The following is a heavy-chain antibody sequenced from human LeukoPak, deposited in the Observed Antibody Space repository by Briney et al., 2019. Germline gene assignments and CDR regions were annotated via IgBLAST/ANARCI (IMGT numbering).Heavy chain of an antibody. CDR3: ARDVSWRIDY. V-gene: IGHV6-1*01. J-gene: IGHJ4*02. CDR2: TYYRSRWYY. D-gene: IGHD6-13*01. Sequence: SQTLSLTCAISGDSVSSNIAAWNWIRQSPSRGLEWLGRTYYRSRWYYDHALSVRSRITINPDTSKNQFSLQLNSVTPEDTAVYYCARDVSWRIDYWGQGTLVTVSS. CDR1: GDSVSSNIAA.